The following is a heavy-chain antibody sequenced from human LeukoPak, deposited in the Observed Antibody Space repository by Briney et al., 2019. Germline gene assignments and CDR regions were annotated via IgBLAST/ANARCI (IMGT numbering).Heavy chain of an antibody. CDR3: ARGGSTDSIHSCGGNCYFLDY. V-gene: IGHV1-2*02. Sequence: ASVKVSCKASGYTFTGYYIQWVRQAPGQGLEWMGWINPNSGGTTYAQKFQGRVTMTRDTSISTAYMELSRLRSDDTAVYYCARGGSTDSIHSCGGNCYFLDYWGQGTLVTVSS. J-gene: IGHJ4*02. CDR2: INPNSGGT. D-gene: IGHD2-21*02. CDR1: GYTFTGYY.